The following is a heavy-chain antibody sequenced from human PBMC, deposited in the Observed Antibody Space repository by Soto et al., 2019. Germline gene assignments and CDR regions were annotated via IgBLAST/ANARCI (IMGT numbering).Heavy chain of an antibody. Sequence: LRLPCAASGFTFSSYAMSWVRQAPGKGLEWVSAISGSGGSTYYADSVKGRFTISRDNSKNTLYLQMNSLRAEDTSVYYCIGSYPRPLFDYWGQGNLVTVSS. CDR3: IGSYPRPLFDY. J-gene: IGHJ4*02. V-gene: IGHV3-23*01. CDR1: GFTFSSYA. D-gene: IGHD3-16*01. CDR2: ISGSGGST.